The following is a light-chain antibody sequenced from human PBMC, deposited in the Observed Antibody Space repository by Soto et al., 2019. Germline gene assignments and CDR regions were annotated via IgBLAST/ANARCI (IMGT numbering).Light chain of an antibody. CDR2: KTS. CDR1: QNINGW. Sequence: DIQMTQSPTTVSASVGDRVTITCRASQNINGWLAWYQRKPGKAPKLLIHKTSNLESGVPLRFSGSGSGTEFTLTISSLQPDDFATYYCQHYNSYSEAFGQGTKVDIK. V-gene: IGKV1-5*03. CDR3: QHYNSYSEA. J-gene: IGKJ1*01.